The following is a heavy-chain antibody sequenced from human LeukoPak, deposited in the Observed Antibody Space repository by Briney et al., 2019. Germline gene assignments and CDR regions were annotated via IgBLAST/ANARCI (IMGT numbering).Heavy chain of an antibody. CDR3: AKDTSEQQLADFDY. D-gene: IGHD6-13*01. CDR2: IRGSCGST. Sequence: PGGSLRLSCAASGFTFSSYAMCWVRQAPGKGLELVSAIRGSCGSTYCADSVRGRFTISRDYSKNTLLLQMNSKGADAPAVYYCAKDTSEQQLADFDYWGQGTLVTVSS. J-gene: IGHJ4*02. CDR1: GFTFSSYA. V-gene: IGHV3-23*01.